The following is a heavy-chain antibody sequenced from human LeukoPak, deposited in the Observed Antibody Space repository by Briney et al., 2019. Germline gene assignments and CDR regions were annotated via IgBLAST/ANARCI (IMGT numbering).Heavy chain of an antibody. J-gene: IGHJ4*02. CDR1: GFTFCSYG. V-gene: IGHV3-23*01. Sequence: GGSLRLSCAASGFTFCSYGMSWVRQAPGKGLEWVSAISGSGGSTYYADSVKGRFTISRDNSKNTLYLQMNSLRAEDTAVYYCAKDPGTGDYGYFDYWGQGTLVTVSS. CDR2: ISGSGGST. D-gene: IGHD4-17*01. CDR3: AKDPGTGDYGYFDY.